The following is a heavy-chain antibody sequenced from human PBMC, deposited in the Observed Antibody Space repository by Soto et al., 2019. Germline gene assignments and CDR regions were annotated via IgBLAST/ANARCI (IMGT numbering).Heavy chain of an antibody. J-gene: IGHJ4*02. D-gene: IGHD2-15*01. Sequence: GSSLRLSCAGSGFSFSTYEMNRVHQAPGKGLEWISHISPLDNSIYYAGSVKGRFTISSDNAENSLYLQMSSLRAEDTAVYYCARSSGADRPFDSWGQGTLVTVSS. CDR1: GFSFSTYE. V-gene: IGHV3-48*03. CDR3: ARSSGADRPFDS. CDR2: ISPLDNSI.